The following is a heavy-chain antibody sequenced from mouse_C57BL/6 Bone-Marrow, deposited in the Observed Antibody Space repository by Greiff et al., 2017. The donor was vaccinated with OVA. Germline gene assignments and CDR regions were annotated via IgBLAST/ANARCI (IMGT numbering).Heavy chain of an antibody. J-gene: IGHJ2*01. Sequence: QVQLQQPGAELVMPGASVKLSCKASGYTFTSYWMHLVKQRPGQGLEWIGEIDPSDSYTNYNQKFKGKSTLTVDKSSSTAYMQLSSLTSEDSAVYYCARGGDYDYFDYWGQGTTLTVSS. CDR1: GYTFTSYW. CDR2: IDPSDSYT. CDR3: ARGGDYDYFDY. D-gene: IGHD2-4*01. V-gene: IGHV1-69*01.